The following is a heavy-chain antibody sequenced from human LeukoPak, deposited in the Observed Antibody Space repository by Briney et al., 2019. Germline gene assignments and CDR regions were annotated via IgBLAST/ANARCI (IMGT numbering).Heavy chain of an antibody. CDR1: GFSFSSYW. D-gene: IGHD3-10*01. CDR3: ARLSAYYYGSYFSYYMDV. J-gene: IGHJ6*03. CDR2: IRQDESER. Sequence: PGGSLRLSCEGSGFSFSSYWMTWVRQLPGKGPEWVANIRQDESERYFADSVKGRFTISRHNAKKSVYLHMSSLRAEDTALYYCARLSAYYYGSYFSYYMDVWGKGTTVTVSS. V-gene: IGHV3-7*01.